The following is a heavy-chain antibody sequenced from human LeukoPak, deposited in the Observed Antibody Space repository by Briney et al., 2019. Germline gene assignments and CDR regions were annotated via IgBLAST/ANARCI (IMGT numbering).Heavy chain of an antibody. J-gene: IGHJ4*02. V-gene: IGHV5-51*01. Sequence: GESLKISCKISGYKLTNNWIGWVRQVPGKGLEWMGIIYPGDSDTRYSPSFQGQVTISADKSISTAYLQWSSLKASDTAMYYCARYYDILTEIHGAFDYWGQGTLVTVSS. CDR1: GYKLTNNW. D-gene: IGHD3-9*01. CDR2: IYPGDSDT. CDR3: ARYYDILTEIHGAFDY.